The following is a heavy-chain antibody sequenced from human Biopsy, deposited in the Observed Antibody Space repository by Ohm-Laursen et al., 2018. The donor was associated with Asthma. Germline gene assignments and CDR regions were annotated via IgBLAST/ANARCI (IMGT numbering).Heavy chain of an antibody. V-gene: IGHV1-3*04. CDR2: VNTGNGDT. J-gene: IGHJ3*01. D-gene: IGHD3-9*01. Sequence: GASVKVSCKVSGYNLISFAIHWVRQALGQRLEWMGWVNTGNGDTKYSQKFQGRVTITRDTSASTAYMELRSLRSEDTATYYCARTYYDFLTGQVKDVFGVWGQGTMVTVSS. CDR3: ARTYYDFLTGQVKDVFGV. CDR1: GYNLISFA.